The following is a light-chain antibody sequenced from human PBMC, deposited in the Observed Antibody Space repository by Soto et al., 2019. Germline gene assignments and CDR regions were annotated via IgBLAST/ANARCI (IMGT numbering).Light chain of an antibody. CDR1: TGAVTSGYY. J-gene: IGLJ3*02. Sequence: QAVVTQEPSLTVSPGGTVTLTCASSTGAVTSGYYPIWFQQKPGQAPRVLIYSTSNKHSWTPDRFSGSLLGDKAALTVSGVQPEDEAEYYCLLYYGGARVFGGGTKLTVL. V-gene: IGLV7-43*01. CDR3: LLYYGGARV. CDR2: STS.